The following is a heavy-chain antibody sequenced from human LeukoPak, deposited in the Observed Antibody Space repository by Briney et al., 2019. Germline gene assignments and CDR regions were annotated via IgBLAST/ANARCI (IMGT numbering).Heavy chain of an antibody. CDR1: GLHLSIYP. CDR3: AKTMEPDFDY. V-gene: IGHV3-23*01. CDR2: ISGSGGST. Sequence: PGGSLRLSCSASGLHLSIYPMLWLPEAPGKGRVCVSSISGSGGSTCYADYLEGRFTISRDNSKNTLYLQMNSLRAEDTAVYYCAKTMEPDFDYWGQGTLVTVSS. D-gene: IGHD3-10*01. J-gene: IGHJ4*02.